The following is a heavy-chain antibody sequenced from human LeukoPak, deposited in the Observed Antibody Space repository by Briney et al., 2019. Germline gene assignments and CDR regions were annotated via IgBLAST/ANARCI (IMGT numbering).Heavy chain of an antibody. Sequence: GESLKISCQASGYSFTSHWIGWVRQMPGKGLEWMGIIFPGDSDTRHSPSFQGQVTISADKSISTAYLQWSSLKASDTAMYYCARLGGSGTYYPFDYWGQGTLVTVSS. V-gene: IGHV5-51*01. CDR3: ARLGGSGTYYPFDY. CDR1: GYSFTSHW. J-gene: IGHJ4*02. D-gene: IGHD3-10*01. CDR2: IFPGDSDT.